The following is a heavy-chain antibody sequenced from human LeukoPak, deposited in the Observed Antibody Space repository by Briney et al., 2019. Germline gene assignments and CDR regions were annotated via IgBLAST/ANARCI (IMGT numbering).Heavy chain of an antibody. CDR3: ARDQGSSSWYDY. CDR1: GYTFTSYA. V-gene: IGHV1-3*01. Sequence: ASVKVSCKASGYTFTSYAMHWVRQAPGQRLEWMGWINAGNGNTKYSQKFQGRVTITRDTSASTAYMELSSVRSEDTAVYYCARDQGSSSWYDYWGQGTLVTVSS. D-gene: IGHD6-13*01. CDR2: INAGNGNT. J-gene: IGHJ4*02.